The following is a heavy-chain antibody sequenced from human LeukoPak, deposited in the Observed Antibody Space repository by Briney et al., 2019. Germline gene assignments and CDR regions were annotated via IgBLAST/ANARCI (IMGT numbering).Heavy chain of an antibody. CDR1: GFTFSSYG. CDR2: ISGSGGST. J-gene: IGHJ4*02. V-gene: IGHV3-23*01. D-gene: IGHD3-10*01. CDR3: ARGTQLLWFDY. Sequence: GGSLRLSCAASGFTFSSYGMSWVRQAPGKGLEWVSAISGSGGSTYYADSVKGRFTISRDNSKNTLYLQMNSLRAEDTAVYYCARGTQLLWFDYWGQGILVTVSS.